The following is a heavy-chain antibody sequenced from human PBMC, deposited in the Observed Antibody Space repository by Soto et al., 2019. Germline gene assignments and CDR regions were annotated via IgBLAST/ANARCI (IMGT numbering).Heavy chain of an antibody. V-gene: IGHV4-34*01. Sequence: PSETLSLTCAVYGGSFSGYYWSWIRQPPGKGLEWIGEINHSGSTNYNPSLKSRVTISVDTSKNQFSLKLSSVTAADTAVYYCARRVVAATGNFDYWGHGTLVTVSS. CDR1: GGSFSGYY. D-gene: IGHD2-15*01. CDR2: INHSGST. CDR3: ARRVVAATGNFDY. J-gene: IGHJ4*01.